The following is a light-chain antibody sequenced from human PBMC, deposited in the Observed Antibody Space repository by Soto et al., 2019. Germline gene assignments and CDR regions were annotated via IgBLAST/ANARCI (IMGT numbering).Light chain of an antibody. V-gene: IGLV2-14*01. CDR3: FSFTTDWTHV. J-gene: IGLJ1*01. CDR2: EVS. CDR1: SSDVGAYNY. Sequence: SALTQPVSVSGSPGQTITISCTGISSDVGAYNYVSWFQQHPGKAPTLIISEVSNRPSGVSNRFSGSKSGNAASLTISGLQDEDEADYFCFSFTTDWTHVFGTGTKVTVL.